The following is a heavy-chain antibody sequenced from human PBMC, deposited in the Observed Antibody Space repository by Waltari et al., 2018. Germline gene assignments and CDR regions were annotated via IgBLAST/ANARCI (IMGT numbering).Heavy chain of an antibody. CDR2: MSGSAPGT. D-gene: IGHD3-16*01. CDR3: ATFKGDY. Sequence: EVQLLESGGGLVQPGGSLRLSCAASGFTFSTYSMTGVRQVPGKGRGWVSSMSGSAPGTYYADSVNVRFTMSRDNSKNTLYLQMNSLRAEDTALYYCATFKGDYWGRGTLVTVSS. CDR1: GFTFSTYS. V-gene: IGHV3-23*01. J-gene: IGHJ4*02.